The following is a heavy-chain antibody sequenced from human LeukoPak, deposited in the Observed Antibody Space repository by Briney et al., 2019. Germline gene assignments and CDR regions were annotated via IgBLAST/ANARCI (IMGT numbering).Heavy chain of an antibody. Sequence: GASVKVSCKASGYTFTNYYMHWVRQAPGQGLEGMGIINPSDGKTSYAQKFQGRVTMTRDTSTSTVYMELSSLRSEDTAVYYCAREIGPRQLHLWGSAFDYWGQGTLVTVSS. CDR2: INPSDGKT. CDR1: GYTFTNYY. J-gene: IGHJ4*02. D-gene: IGHD5-18*01. CDR3: AREIGPRQLHLWGSAFDY. V-gene: IGHV1-46*01.